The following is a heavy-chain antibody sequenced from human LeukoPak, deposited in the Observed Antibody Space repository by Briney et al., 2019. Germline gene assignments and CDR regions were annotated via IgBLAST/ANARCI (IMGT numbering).Heavy chain of an antibody. CDR3: ARVVGGYSYGYSIDY. V-gene: IGHV4-59*01. Sequence: SETLSLTCTVSGGSISSYYWSWIRQPPGKGLEWIGNIYYSGSTNYNPSLKSRVTISVDTSKNQFSLKLSSVTAADTAVYYCARVVGGYSYGYSIDYWGQGTLVTVSS. CDR1: GGSISSYY. CDR2: IYYSGST. D-gene: IGHD5-18*01. J-gene: IGHJ4*02.